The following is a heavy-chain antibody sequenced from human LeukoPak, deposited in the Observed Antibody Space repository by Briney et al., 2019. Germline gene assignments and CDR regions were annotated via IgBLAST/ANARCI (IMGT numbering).Heavy chain of an antibody. CDR2: IYYSGST. D-gene: IGHD4-23*01. J-gene: IGHJ6*02. CDR1: GGSISSYY. CDR3: ARESTPHYYYYGMDV. Sequence: SETLSLTCTVSGGSISSYYWSWIRQPLGKGLEWIGYIYYSGSTNYNPSLKSRVTISVDTSKNQFSLKLSSVTAADTAVYYCARESTPHYYYYGMDVWGQGTTVTVSS. V-gene: IGHV4-59*01.